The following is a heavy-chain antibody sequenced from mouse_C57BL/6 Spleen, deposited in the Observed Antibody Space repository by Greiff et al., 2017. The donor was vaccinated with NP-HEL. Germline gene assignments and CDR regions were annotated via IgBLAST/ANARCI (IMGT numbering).Heavy chain of an antibody. D-gene: IGHD2-12*01. CDR3: ARYYSTREYYAKDL. Sequence: VQLQQPGAELVKPGASVKMSCKASGYTFTSYWITWVKQRPGQGLEWIGDIYPGSGSTNYNEKFKSKATLTVDPSSSTAYMQLSSLTSEDSAVYYCARYYSTREYYAKDLWGQGTSVTVPS. V-gene: IGHV1-55*01. CDR2: IYPGSGST. CDR1: GYTFTSYW. J-gene: IGHJ4*01.